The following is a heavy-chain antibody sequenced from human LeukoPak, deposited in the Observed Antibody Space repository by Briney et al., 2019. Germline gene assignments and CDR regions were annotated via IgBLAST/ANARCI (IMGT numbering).Heavy chain of an antibody. CDR2: TYYRSRWFH. CDR1: GDSVSSNSVA. D-gene: IGHD4/OR15-4a*01. J-gene: IGHJ4*02. V-gene: IGHV6-1*01. CDR3: ARETINYFDY. Sequence: PSQTLSLTCVISGDSVSSNSVAWNWVRQSPSRGLEWLGRTYYRSRWFHDYAVSVKSRLTINPDTSKNQLSLQLNSVTPEDTAVYYCARETINYFDYWGQGTLVIVSS.